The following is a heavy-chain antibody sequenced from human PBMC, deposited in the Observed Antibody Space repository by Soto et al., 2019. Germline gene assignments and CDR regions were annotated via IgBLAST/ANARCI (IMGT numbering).Heavy chain of an antibody. CDR2: IYYSGST. CDR1: GGSVSSGSYY. J-gene: IGHJ4*02. V-gene: IGHV4-61*01. CDR3: ARASSGWYGYYFDY. Sequence: SETLSLTCTVSGGSVSSGSYYWSWIRQPPGKGLEWIGYIYYSGSTNYNPSLKSRVTISVDTSKNQFSLKLSSVTAADTDVYYCARASSGWYGYYFDYWGQGTLVTSPQ. D-gene: IGHD6-19*01.